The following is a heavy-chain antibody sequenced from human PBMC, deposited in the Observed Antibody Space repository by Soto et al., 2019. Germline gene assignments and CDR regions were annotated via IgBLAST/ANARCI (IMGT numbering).Heavy chain of an antibody. Sequence: EVQLLESGGGLVQPGESQRLSCVASGFNFGSCAMGWVRQPPGKGLEWVSAISVSGATYYADSVKGRFTISRDNSKNTLSLQSDRLRVEDTATYYCAKGGTATISVGFDYWGRVMVVTVSS. J-gene: IGHJ4*02. CDR3: AKGGTATISVGFDY. CDR1: GFNFGSCA. V-gene: IGHV3-23*01. D-gene: IGHD1-1*01. CDR2: ISVSGAT.